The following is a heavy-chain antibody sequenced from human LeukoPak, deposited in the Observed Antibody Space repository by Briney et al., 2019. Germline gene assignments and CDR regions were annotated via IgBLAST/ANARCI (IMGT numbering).Heavy chain of an antibody. D-gene: IGHD6-13*01. V-gene: IGHV3-53*01. Sequence: PGGSLRLPCAASGFTFTNSWMTWVRQSPGKGLEWVSVIYSGGSTYYADSVKGRFTISRDNSKNTLYLQMNSLRAEDTAVYYCAKVLSRGIAAAGNLGNYWGQGTLVTVSS. CDR2: IYSGGST. CDR3: AKVLSRGIAAAGNLGNY. J-gene: IGHJ4*02. CDR1: GFTFTNSW.